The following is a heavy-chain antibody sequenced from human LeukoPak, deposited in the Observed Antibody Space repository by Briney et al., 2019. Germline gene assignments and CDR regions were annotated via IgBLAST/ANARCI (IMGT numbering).Heavy chain of an antibody. CDR1: RFPFSIYE. CDR3: ARVSGRLERQSDLDY. V-gene: IGHV3-48*03. CDR2: IHSSGTVK. J-gene: IGHJ4*02. D-gene: IGHD1-1*01. Sequence: GGSLRLSCVVSRFPFSIYEMNWVRQAPGKGLEWVSNIHSSGTVKYYSDSVKGRFSISRDNAKSSLYLQMISLRADDTAVYYCARVSGRLERQSDLDYWGQGTLVIVSS.